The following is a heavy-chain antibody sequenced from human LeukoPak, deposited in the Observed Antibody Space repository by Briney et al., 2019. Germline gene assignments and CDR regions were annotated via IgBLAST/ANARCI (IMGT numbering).Heavy chain of an antibody. CDR2: ISWNSGSI. V-gene: IGHV3-9*01. D-gene: IGHD2-15*01. Sequence: GGSLRLSCAASGFTFDDYAMYWVRQAPGKGLEWVSGISWNSGSIGYADSVKGRFTISRDNAKNSLYLQMNSLRAEDTALYYCAKDKELGYCSGGSCYSILDYWGQGTLVTVSS. J-gene: IGHJ4*02. CDR1: GFTFDDYA. CDR3: AKDKELGYCSGGSCYSILDY.